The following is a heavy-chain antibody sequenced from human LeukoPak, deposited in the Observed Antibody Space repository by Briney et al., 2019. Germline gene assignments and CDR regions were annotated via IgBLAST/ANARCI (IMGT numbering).Heavy chain of an antibody. CDR2: ISAYNGNT. V-gene: IGHV1-18*01. CDR3: ARDFIRSGSWFGELSYYFDY. Sequence: GASVKVSCKASGYTFTSYGISWVRQAPGQGLEWMGWISAYNGNTNYAQKLQGRVTMTTDTSTSTAYMELRSLRSDDTAVYYCARDFIRSGSWFGELSYYFDYWGQGTLVTVSS. CDR1: GYTFTSYG. J-gene: IGHJ4*02. D-gene: IGHD3-10*01.